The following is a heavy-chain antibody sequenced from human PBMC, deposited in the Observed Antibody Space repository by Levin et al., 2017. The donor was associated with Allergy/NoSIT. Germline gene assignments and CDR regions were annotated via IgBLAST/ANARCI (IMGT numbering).Heavy chain of an antibody. CDR3: ATVTDYGHGMDG. D-gene: IGHD4-17*01. CDR1: GYTLTELS. CDR2: FDPEDGET. Sequence: ASVKVSCKVSGYTLTELSMHWVRQAPGKGLEWMGGFDPEDGETIYAQKFQGRVTMTEDTSTDTAYMELSSLRSEDTAVYYCATVTDYGHGMDGWGQGTTVTVSS. V-gene: IGHV1-24*01. J-gene: IGHJ6*02.